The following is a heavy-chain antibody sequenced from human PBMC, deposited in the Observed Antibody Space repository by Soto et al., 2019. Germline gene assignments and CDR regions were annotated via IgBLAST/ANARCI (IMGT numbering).Heavy chain of an antibody. V-gene: IGHV1-18*01. CDR3: ARSAGYYCSGGSCYLYY. D-gene: IGHD2-15*01. CDR1: GYTFTSYG. CDR2: ISAYTCHT. J-gene: IGHJ4*01. Sequence: GASVKVSCKASGYTFTSYGISWVRQAPGQGLEWMGWISAYTCHTNSAQKLPGRVTMTTDTSTSTAYMELRSLRSDDTAVYYCARSAGYYCSGGSCYLYYWGQGTLVTVS.